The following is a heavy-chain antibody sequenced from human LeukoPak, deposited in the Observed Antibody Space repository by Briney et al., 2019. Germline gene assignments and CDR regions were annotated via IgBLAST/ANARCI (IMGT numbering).Heavy chain of an antibody. D-gene: IGHD3-22*01. CDR1: GFTFTNAW. V-gene: IGHV3-23*01. J-gene: IGHJ3*01. CDR2: ISGSGGST. CDR3: AKYPDYYDSSGYYFG. Sequence: GGSLRLSCAASGFTFTNAWMNWVRQAPGKGLEWVSAISGSGGSTYYADSVKGRFTISRDNSKNTLYLQMNSLRAEDTAVYYCAKYPDYYDSSGYYFGWGQGTMVTVSS.